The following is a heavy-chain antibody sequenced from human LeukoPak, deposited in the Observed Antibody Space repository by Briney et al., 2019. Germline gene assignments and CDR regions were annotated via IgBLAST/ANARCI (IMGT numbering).Heavy chain of an antibody. CDR2: ISAYNGNT. Sequence: ASVKVSCKASGYTFTSYGISWVRQAPGQGLEWMGWISAYNGNTNYAQKLQGRVTMTTDTSTSTAYMELRSLRSDDTAVYYCARDHYCSGGSCYPYYYYGMDVWGQGTTVTVSS. CDR1: GYTFTSYG. D-gene: IGHD2-15*01. J-gene: IGHJ6*02. CDR3: ARDHYCSGGSCYPYYYYGMDV. V-gene: IGHV1-18*01.